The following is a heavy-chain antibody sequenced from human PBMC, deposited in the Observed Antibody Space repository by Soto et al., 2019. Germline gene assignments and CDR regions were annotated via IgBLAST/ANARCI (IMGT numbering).Heavy chain of an antibody. Sequence: PGGSLRLSCAASGFMFSDYAMTWARQAPGKELEWVSGLLRPGRSTYYADSVKGRFTISGDTSANTVYLQMDSLRAEDTAVYYCAKDGNWLDVYFDVWGQGTPVTVSS. D-gene: IGHD6-19*01. CDR2: LLRPGRST. V-gene: IGHV3-23*01. J-gene: IGHJ4*02. CDR3: AKDGNWLDVYFDV. CDR1: GFMFSDYA.